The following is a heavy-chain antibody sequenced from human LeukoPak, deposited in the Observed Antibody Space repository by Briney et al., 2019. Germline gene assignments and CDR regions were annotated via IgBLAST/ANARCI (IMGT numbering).Heavy chain of an antibody. D-gene: IGHD3-22*01. CDR2: INSDGINT. CDR3: ARDLGQYYDTSDNWFDP. V-gene: IGHV3-74*01. CDR1: GFTFSAYA. Sequence: GGSLRLSCSASGFTFSAYAMTWVRQAPGKGLVWVSRINSDGINTSYADSVKGRFTISRDNAKNTLNLQMNSLRAEDTAVYYCARDLGQYYDTSDNWFDPWGQGTLVTVSS. J-gene: IGHJ5*02.